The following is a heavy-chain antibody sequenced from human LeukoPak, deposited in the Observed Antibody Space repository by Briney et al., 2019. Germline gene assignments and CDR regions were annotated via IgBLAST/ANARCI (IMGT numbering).Heavy chain of an antibody. D-gene: IGHD6-19*01. CDR1: GGSFSGYY. Sequence: PSETLSLTCAVYGGSFSGYYWSWIRQPPGRGLEWIGEINQSGSTNYNPSLKSRVTISVDTSKNQFSLRLSSVTAADTGVYYCATKYSLAVAANPPYFDYWGQGTLVTVSS. J-gene: IGHJ4*02. V-gene: IGHV4-34*01. CDR2: INQSGST. CDR3: ATKYSLAVAANPPYFDY.